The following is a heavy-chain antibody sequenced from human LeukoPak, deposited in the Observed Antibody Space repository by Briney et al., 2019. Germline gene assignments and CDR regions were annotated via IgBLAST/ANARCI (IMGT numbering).Heavy chain of an antibody. CDR2: ISSSGSTI. CDR3: ARETASTLFDY. J-gene: IGHJ4*02. Sequence: GGSLRLSRAASGFTFSNYEMNWVRQPPGKGLEWVSYISSSGSTIYYGDSVKGRFTVSRDNAKNSLYLQMNSLRAEDTAIYYCARETASTLFDYWGQGTVVTVSS. V-gene: IGHV3-48*03. D-gene: IGHD2-2*01. CDR1: GFTFSNYE.